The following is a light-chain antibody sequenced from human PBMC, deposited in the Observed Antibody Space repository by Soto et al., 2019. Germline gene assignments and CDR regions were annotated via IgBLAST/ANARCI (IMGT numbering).Light chain of an antibody. CDR2: GAS. Sequence: EIVLTQSPGTLSSSAGERATLSCRASQSVNSSYLAWYQQQPGQAPRLLIYGASSRATGIPARFSGSGSGTDFTLTISRLQPEDFAVYYCQQYGSSPYTFGQGTKLEVK. J-gene: IGKJ2*01. CDR1: QSVNSSY. CDR3: QQYGSSPYT. V-gene: IGKV3-20*01.